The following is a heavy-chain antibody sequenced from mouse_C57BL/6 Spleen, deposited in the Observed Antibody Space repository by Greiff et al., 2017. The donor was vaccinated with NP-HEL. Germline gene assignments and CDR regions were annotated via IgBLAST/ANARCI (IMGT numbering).Heavy chain of an antibody. CDR2: INYDGSST. CDR1: GFTFCDYY. J-gene: IGHJ1*03. D-gene: IGHD1-1*01. CDR3: ARDNSYGSSSYWYFDV. V-gene: IGHV5-16*01. Sequence: DVMLVESEGGLVQPGSSMKLSCTASGFTFCDYYMAWVRQVPEKGLEWVANINYDGSSTYYLDSLKSRFIISRDNAKNILYLQMSSLKSEDTATYYCARDNSYGSSSYWYFDVWGTGTTVTVSS.